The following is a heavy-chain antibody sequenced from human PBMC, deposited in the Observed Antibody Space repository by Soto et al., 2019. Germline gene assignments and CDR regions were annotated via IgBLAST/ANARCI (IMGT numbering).Heavy chain of an antibody. D-gene: IGHD1-26*01. J-gene: IGHJ4*02. Sequence: EVHLLESGGGLVQPGGSLRLSCAASGFTFSSYAMSWVRQAPGKGLEWVSTVSESGGRTNYADSVKGRFTISRDNFRNTLSLQMNSLRAEDTALYYCARDPGGSYDYWGQGTLVTVSS. V-gene: IGHV3-23*01. CDR2: VSESGGRT. CDR1: GFTFSSYA. CDR3: ARDPGGSYDY.